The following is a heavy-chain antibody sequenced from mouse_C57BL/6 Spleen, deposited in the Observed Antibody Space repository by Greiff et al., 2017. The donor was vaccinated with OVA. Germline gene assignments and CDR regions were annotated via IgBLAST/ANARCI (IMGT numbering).Heavy chain of an antibody. V-gene: IGHV1-69*01. Sequence: VQLQQPGAELVMPGASVKLSCKASGYTFTSYWMHWVKQRPRQGLEWIGEIDPSDSYTNYNQKFKGKSTLTVDKSSSTAYMQLSSLTSEDSAVYYCARSRDYGNGEDWFAYWGQGTLVTVSA. D-gene: IGHD2-1*01. J-gene: IGHJ3*01. CDR1: GYTFTSYW. CDR3: ARSRDYGNGEDWFAY. CDR2: IDPSDSYT.